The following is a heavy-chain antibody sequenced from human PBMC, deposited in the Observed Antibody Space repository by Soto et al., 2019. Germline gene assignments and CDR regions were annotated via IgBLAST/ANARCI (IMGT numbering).Heavy chain of an antibody. CDR1: GFTFSNYA. J-gene: IGHJ4*02. D-gene: IGHD6-19*01. V-gene: IGHV3-23*01. Sequence: GSLRLSCAASGFTFSNYAVTWVRQAPGKGLEWVSTISGSGGSTYYADSVKGRFTISRDNSKNTLYLQMNSLRAEDTAVYYCTTDPNSSGWPYWGQGTLVNVSS. CDR2: ISGSGGST. CDR3: TTDPNSSGWPY.